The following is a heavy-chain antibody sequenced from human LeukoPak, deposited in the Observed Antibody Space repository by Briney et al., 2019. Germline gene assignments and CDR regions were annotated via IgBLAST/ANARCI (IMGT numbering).Heavy chain of an antibody. CDR2: INHSGST. CDR3: ATFTNYYDSSGPVAFDI. D-gene: IGHD3-22*01. Sequence: SETLSPTCAVYGGSFSGYYWSWIRQPPGKGLEWIGEINHSGSTNYNPSLKSRVTISVDTSKNQFSLKLSSVTAADTAVYYCATFTNYYDSSGPVAFDIWGQGTMVTVSS. J-gene: IGHJ3*02. CDR1: GGSFSGYY. V-gene: IGHV4-34*01.